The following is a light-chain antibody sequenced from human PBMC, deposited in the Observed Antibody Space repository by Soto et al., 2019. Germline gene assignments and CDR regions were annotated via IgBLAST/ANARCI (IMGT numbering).Light chain of an antibody. V-gene: IGKV1-5*03. CDR1: QSLSQW. J-gene: IGKJ1*01. CDR3: QQYNDYSAWT. CDR2: KVS. Sequence: DIQLTQSPSTLSASVGDRVTITCRASQSLSQWLAWYQQKPGKAPKVLIYKVSTLQSGVPSRFSASGSGTEFTLTIRSLRPDDFATYYCQQYNDYSAWTFGQGTKVDIK.